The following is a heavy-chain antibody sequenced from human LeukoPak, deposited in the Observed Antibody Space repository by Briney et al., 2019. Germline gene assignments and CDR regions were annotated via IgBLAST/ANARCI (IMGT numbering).Heavy chain of an antibody. D-gene: IGHD6-13*01. CDR1: GDSISTNHW. V-gene: IGHV4-4*02. CDR3: ARVGYSSSWIDY. J-gene: IGHJ4*02. CDR2: VYHSGST. Sequence: SETLSLTCAVSGDSISTNHWWSWVRQPPGKGLEWIGEVYHSGSTNYNPSLKSRATISVDTSKNQFSLKMSSVTAADTAVYYCARVGYSSSWIDYWGRGTLVTASS.